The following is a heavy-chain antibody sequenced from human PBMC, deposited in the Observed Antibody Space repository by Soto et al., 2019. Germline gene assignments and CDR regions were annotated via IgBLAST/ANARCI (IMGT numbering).Heavy chain of an antibody. CDR1: GYTFTGYY. CDR2: INPNSGGT. D-gene: IGHD1-26*01. Sequence: ASVKVSCKASGYTFTGYYMHWVRQAPGQGLEWMGWINPNSGGTNYAQKFQGWVTMTRDTSISTAYMELRSLRSDDTAVYYCARAFSGSYYDYWGQGTLVTVSS. V-gene: IGHV1-2*04. CDR3: ARAFSGSYYDY. J-gene: IGHJ4*02.